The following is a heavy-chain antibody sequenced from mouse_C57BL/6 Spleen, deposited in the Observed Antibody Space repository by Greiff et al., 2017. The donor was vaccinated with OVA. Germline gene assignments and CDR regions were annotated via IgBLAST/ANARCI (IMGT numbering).Heavy chain of an antibody. CDR1: GYTFTSYW. CDR3: ARGGYYGSSGGFAD. J-gene: IGHJ3*01. V-gene: IGHV1-55*01. CDR2: IYPGSGST. Sequence: QVQLQQPGAELVKPGASVKMSCKASGYTFTSYWITWVKQRPGQGLEWIGDIYPGSGSTNYNEKFKSKATLTVDTSSSTAYMQLSSLTSEDSAVYYCARGGYYGSSGGFADWGQGTLVTVSA. D-gene: IGHD1-1*01.